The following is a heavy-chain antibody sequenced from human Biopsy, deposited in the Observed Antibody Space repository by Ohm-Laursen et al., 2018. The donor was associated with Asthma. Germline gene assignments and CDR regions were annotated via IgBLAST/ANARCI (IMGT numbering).Heavy chain of an antibody. J-gene: IGHJ6*02. CDR3: AKDFWSGYSKEWTGSMDV. V-gene: IGHV3-43*01. CDR2: ISWDGGRT. CDR1: GFTFDEYN. Sequence: SLRLSCAASGFTFDEYNMHWVRQVPGKGLEWVSLISWDGGRTYYVDSVKGRFTISRDNSKNSLYLQMNSLRTEDTALYYCAKDFWSGYSKEWTGSMDVRGQGTTVRVSS. D-gene: IGHD3-3*01.